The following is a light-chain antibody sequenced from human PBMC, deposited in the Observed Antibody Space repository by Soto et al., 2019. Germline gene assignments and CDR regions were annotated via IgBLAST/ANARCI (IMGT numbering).Light chain of an antibody. Sequence: EIVLTQSPGTLSLSPGERATLSCRASQSVSSRYLTWYQLKPGQAPRVLVYGSSRRATGIPGRFSGSGSGTDFTLTISRLEPEDFAVYYCQQYGRSPGYTFGQGTKLEIK. CDR3: QQYGRSPGYT. V-gene: IGKV3-20*01. CDR1: QSVSSRY. CDR2: GSS. J-gene: IGKJ2*01.